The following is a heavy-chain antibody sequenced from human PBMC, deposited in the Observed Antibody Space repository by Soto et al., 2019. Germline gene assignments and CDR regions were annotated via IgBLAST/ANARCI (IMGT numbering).Heavy chain of an antibody. V-gene: IGHV2-5*02. CDR2: IFWDDDK. CDR3: AHTPARIGAAGGRIHS. D-gene: IGHD6-13*01. Sequence: IRQPRAKALEWLALIFWDDDKRYSPSLKSRLTITKDTSKNQVVLTMTNMDPVDTATYYCAHTPARIGAAGGRIHSWCQGTLVT. J-gene: IGHJ4*02.